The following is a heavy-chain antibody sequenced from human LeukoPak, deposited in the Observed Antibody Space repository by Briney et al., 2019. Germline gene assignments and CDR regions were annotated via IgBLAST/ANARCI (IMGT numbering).Heavy chain of an antibody. CDR3: AKDRDSSGYYGRFDY. D-gene: IGHD3-22*01. CDR2: ISGSGGST. J-gene: IGHJ4*02. V-gene: IGHV3-23*01. Sequence: GGSLRLSCAASGFTFSSYAMSWVRQAPGKGLEWVSAISGSGGSTYYADSVKGRFTISRDNSKNTLYLQMNSLRAEDTAVYYCAKDRDSSGYYGRFDYWGQGTLVTASS. CDR1: GFTFSSYA.